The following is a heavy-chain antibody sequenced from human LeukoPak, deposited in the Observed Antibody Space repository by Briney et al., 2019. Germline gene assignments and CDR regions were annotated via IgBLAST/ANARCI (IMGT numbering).Heavy chain of an antibody. CDR3: ARDSGYAFDT. CDR2: IRSSSSTI. J-gene: IGHJ3*02. D-gene: IGHD2-15*01. Sequence: GGSLRLSCAASGFTLSSYRMNWVRQAPGKELEWVSYIRSSSSTIYYADSVKGRFTISSDNAKNSLYLQMNTLRDEDTAVYFCARDSGYAFDTWGQGTMVTVSS. CDR1: GFTLSSYR. V-gene: IGHV3-48*02.